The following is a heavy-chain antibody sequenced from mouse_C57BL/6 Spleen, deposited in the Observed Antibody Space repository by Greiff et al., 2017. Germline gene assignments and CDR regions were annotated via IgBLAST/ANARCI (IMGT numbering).Heavy chain of an antibody. CDR2: IDPSDSET. Sequence: VQLQQPGAELVRPGSSVKLSCKASGYTFTSYWMHWVKQRPIQGLEWIGNIDPSDSETHYNQKFKDKATLTVDKSSSTAYMQLSSLTSEDSAVYYCARRGSSGPYYFDYWGQGTTLTVSS. CDR3: ARRGSSGPYYFDY. V-gene: IGHV1-52*01. J-gene: IGHJ2*01. D-gene: IGHD3-2*02. CDR1: GYTFTSYW.